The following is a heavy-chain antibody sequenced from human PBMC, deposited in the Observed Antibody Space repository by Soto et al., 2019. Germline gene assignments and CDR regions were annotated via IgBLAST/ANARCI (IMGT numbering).Heavy chain of an antibody. CDR2: INSDGSST. Sequence: PGGSLRLSCVASGFTFSSYWMHWVRQAPGKGLVWVSRINSDGSSTSYADSVKGRFTISRDNAKNTLYLQMNSLRAEDTAVYYCARGAGGSGQYYYYYGMDVWGQGTTVTVSS. V-gene: IGHV3-74*01. J-gene: IGHJ6*02. CDR1: GFTFSSYW. CDR3: ARGAGGSGQYYYYYGMDV. D-gene: IGHD3-10*01.